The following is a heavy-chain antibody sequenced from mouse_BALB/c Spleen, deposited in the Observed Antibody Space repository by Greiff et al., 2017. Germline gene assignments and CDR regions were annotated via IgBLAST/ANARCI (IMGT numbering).Heavy chain of an antibody. CDR1: GDSIPSCY. D-gene: IGHD4-1*01. CDR2: LSYSGST. Sequence: VQLKESGPNLVKPSQTLSLTCSVTGDSIPSCYWNWIRKFPGNTLEYMGYLSYSGSTYHNPSLKSRISITRDTSKNQYYLQLNSVTTEDTAAYYCERCGVWDGLDYWGQGTTLTVSS. CDR3: ERCGVWDGLDY. V-gene: IGHV3-8*02. J-gene: IGHJ2*01.